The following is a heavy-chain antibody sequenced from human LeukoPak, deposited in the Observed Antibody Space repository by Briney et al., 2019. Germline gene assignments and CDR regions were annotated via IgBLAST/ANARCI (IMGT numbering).Heavy chain of an antibody. J-gene: IGHJ6*02. CDR3: ARDHRQPSFGMDV. Sequence: PGGSLRLSCAASGFTFSSYSMNWVRQAPGEGVEWVSSISSSSSYIYYADSVKGRFTISRDNAKNSLYLQMNSLRAEDTAVYYCARDHRQPSFGMDVWGQGTTVTVSS. D-gene: IGHD3-3*01. CDR1: GFTFSSYS. CDR2: ISSSSSYI. V-gene: IGHV3-21*01.